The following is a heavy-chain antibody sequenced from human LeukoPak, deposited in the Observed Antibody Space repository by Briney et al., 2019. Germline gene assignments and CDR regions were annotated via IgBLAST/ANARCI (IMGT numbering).Heavy chain of an antibody. CDR1: GFTFSRYW. D-gene: IGHD3-10*01. CDR3: ASARIYNSGSYSGYDAFDI. Sequence: GGSLRLSCAASGFTFSRYWMSWVRQAPGKGLEWVANIKQDGSGKYYVDSVRGRFTISRDNAENLLYLEMSSLRAEDTAVYYCASARIYNSGSYSGYDAFDIWGPGTVVTVSS. CDR2: IKQDGSGK. J-gene: IGHJ3*02. V-gene: IGHV3-7*01.